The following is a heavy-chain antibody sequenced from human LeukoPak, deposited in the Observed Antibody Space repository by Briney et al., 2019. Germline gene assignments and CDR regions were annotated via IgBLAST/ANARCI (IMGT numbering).Heavy chain of an antibody. J-gene: IGHJ4*02. CDR3: ARGDYDFWSGYSQTGIAAAGDLDY. V-gene: IGHV3-7*03. CDR1: GFTFSSYW. Sequence: PGGSLRLSCAASGFTFSSYWMNWARQAPGKGLEWVASINHNGNVNYYVDSVKGRFTISRDNAKNSLYLQMSNLRAEDTAVYYCARGDYDFWSGYSQTGIAAAGDLDYWGQGTLVTVSS. D-gene: IGHD3-3*01. CDR2: INHNGNVN.